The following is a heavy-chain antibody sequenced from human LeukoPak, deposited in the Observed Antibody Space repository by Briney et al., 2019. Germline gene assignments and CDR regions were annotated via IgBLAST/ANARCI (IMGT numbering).Heavy chain of an antibody. J-gene: IGHJ6*03. CDR1: GYTFTSYG. D-gene: IGHD5-18*01. Sequence: ASVKVSCKASGYTFTSYGISWVRQAPGQGLEWMGWISAYNGNTNYAQKLQGRVTMTTDTSTSTAYMELRSLRSDDTAVYYCARVGAMAPYYYYYYMDVWGKGTTVTVSS. CDR2: ISAYNGNT. V-gene: IGHV1-18*01. CDR3: ARVGAMAPYYYYYYMDV.